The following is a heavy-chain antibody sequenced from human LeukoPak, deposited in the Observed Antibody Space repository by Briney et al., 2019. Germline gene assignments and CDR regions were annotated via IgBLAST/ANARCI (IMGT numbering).Heavy chain of an antibody. CDR1: GGSFSGYY. CDR2: INHSGNT. D-gene: IGHD2-21*02. CDR3: ARAMNDLNYWDS. J-gene: IGHJ4*02. V-gene: IGHV4-34*01. Sequence: SETLSLTCAVYGGSFSGYYWSWIRQPPGKGLEWIGEINHSGNTNYNPSLKSRITMSGDTSKNQFSLKLRSLTAADTAVYYCARAMNDLNYWDSWGQGTLVTLSS.